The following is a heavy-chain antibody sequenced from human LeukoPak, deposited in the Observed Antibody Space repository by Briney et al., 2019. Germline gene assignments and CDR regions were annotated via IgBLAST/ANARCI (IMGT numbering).Heavy chain of an antibody. V-gene: IGHV4-39*07. J-gene: IGHJ4*02. CDR1: GGSISSNSYY. D-gene: IGHD6-19*01. CDR3: ATPGWAGRDY. Sequence: SETLSLACTVSGGSISSNSYYWGWIRQPPGKGLEWIGSIYYSGSTYYNPSLKSRVTISLDTSKNQFSLKLSSVTAADTAVYYCATPGWAGRDYWGQGTLVTVSS. CDR2: IYYSGST.